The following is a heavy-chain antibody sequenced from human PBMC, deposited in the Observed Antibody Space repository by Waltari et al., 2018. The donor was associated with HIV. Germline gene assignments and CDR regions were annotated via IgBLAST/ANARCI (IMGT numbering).Heavy chain of an antibody. Sequence: EVQLVESGGGLVKPGGSLRLSCAASGFTFSSYSMNWVRQAPGEGTEWVSSISCCSTSIYCADSVKGRFTISRDNAKNSLYPQMTSLRAEDTAVYYCARVQQQLVRARFDYWGQGTLVTVSS. CDR2: ISCCSTSI. CDR1: GFTFSSYS. J-gene: IGHJ4*02. D-gene: IGHD6-13*01. CDR3: ARVQQQLVRARFDY. V-gene: IGHV3-21*01.